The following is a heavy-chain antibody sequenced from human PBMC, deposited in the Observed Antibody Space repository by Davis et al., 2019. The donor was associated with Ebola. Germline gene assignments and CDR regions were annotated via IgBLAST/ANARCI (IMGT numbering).Heavy chain of an antibody. CDR3: ARDLGPHDYSNSYYYYYYYMDV. CDR1: GFTFSDYY. D-gene: IGHD4-11*01. CDR2: ISSNGSTI. V-gene: IGHV3-11*04. Sequence: PGGSLRLSCAASGFTFSDYYMSWIRQAPGKGLEWVSYISSNGSTIYYADSVKGRFTISRDNAKNSLYLQMNSLRAEDTAVYYCARDLGPHDYSNSYYYYYYYMDVWGKGTTVTVSS. J-gene: IGHJ6*03.